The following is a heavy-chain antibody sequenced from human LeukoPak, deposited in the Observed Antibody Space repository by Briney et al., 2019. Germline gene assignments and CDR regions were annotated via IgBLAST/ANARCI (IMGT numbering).Heavy chain of an antibody. CDR1: GGSISSYY. Sequence: SETLSLTCTVSGGSISSYYWSWIRQPPGKGLECIGYIYYSGSTNYNPSLKSRVTIPVDTSKNQFSLKLSSVTAADTAVYYCARGGGDGYYFDYWGQGTLVTVSS. V-gene: IGHV4-59*01. CDR3: ARGGGDGYYFDY. J-gene: IGHJ4*02. D-gene: IGHD5-24*01. CDR2: IYYSGST.